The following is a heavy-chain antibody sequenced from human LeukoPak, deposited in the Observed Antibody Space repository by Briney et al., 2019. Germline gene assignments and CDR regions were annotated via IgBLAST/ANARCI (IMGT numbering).Heavy chain of an antibody. V-gene: IGHV3-30-3*01. Sequence: PGGSLRLSCAASGFTFSSYAMHWVRQAPGKGLEWVAVISYDGSNKYYADSVKGRFTISRDNSKNTLYLQMNSLRAEGTAVYYCARDGIVVVPAAIGGYIDYWGQGTLVTVSS. CDR1: GFTFSSYA. CDR2: ISYDGSNK. CDR3: ARDGIVVVPAAIGGYIDY. J-gene: IGHJ4*02. D-gene: IGHD2-2*02.